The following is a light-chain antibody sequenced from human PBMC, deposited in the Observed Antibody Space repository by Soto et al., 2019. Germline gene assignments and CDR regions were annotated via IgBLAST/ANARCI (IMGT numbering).Light chain of an antibody. V-gene: IGLV2-14*02. J-gene: IGLJ2*01. Sequence: QSALTQPASVSGSPGQSITISCTGTSSDVGRYDLVSWYQQHPLKAPKLVIYEAIQRPSGVSNRFSGSKSGNTASLTISGLQAEDEADYYCSSYTSSSTLFGGGTKLTVL. CDR1: SSDVGRYDL. CDR3: SSYTSSSTL. CDR2: EAI.